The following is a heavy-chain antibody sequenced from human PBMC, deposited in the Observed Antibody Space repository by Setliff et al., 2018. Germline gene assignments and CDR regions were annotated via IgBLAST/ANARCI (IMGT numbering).Heavy chain of an antibody. CDR3: ARQDRFYDSSVFVEYFEH. Sequence: PSETLSLTCTVSNGSISSGNYFWGWIRQPPGKGLEWMGSIFYTGSTYYSPSLKSRVTMSIDTSKNQFSLKLSSVTAADTAVYFCARQDRFYDSSVFVEYFEHWGQGTLVTVSS. D-gene: IGHD3-22*01. J-gene: IGHJ1*01. CDR2: IFYTGST. CDR1: NGSISSGNYF. V-gene: IGHV4-39*01.